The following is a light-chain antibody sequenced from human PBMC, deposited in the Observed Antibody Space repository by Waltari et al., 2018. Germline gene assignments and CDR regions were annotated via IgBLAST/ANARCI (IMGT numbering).Light chain of an antibody. V-gene: IGKV4-1*01. J-gene: IGKJ4*01. Sequence: DIVMTQSPDSLAVSLGERATINCKSSQSVLYNSNNKNYLAWYQQKPGQSLKLLIYWASTRESGVPDRFSGSWSGTDFTLTISSLQAEDVAVYYCQQYYTTPLTFGGGTTVEIK. CDR3: QQYYTTPLT. CDR2: WAS. CDR1: QSVLYNSNNKNY.